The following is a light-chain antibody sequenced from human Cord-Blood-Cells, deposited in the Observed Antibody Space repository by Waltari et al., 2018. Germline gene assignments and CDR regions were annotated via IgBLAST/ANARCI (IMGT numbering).Light chain of an antibody. Sequence: QSALTQPASVSGSPGQPITISCHGTSSDVGGYKYVSWYQPHPGKAPKLMIYEVSNRPSGVSNRFSGSKSGNTASLTISGLQAEDEADYYCSSYTSSSTLVFGTGTKVTVL. CDR3: SSYTSSSTLV. CDR1: SSDVGGYKY. CDR2: EVS. J-gene: IGLJ1*01. V-gene: IGLV2-14*01.